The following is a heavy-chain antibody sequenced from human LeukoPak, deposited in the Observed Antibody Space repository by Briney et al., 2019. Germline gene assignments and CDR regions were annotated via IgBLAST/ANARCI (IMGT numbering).Heavy chain of an antibody. D-gene: IGHD3-16*02. J-gene: IGHJ4*02. CDR1: GGSFSGYY. CDR3: ARGFGVWGSYRPRGYFDY. V-gene: IGHV4-34*01. CDR2: INHSGST. Sequence: SETLSLTCAVYGGSFSGYYWSWIRQPPGKGLEWFGEINHSGSTNYNPSLKSRVTISVDTSKNQFSLKLSSVTAADTAVYYCARGFGVWGSYRPRGYFDYWGQGTLVTVSS.